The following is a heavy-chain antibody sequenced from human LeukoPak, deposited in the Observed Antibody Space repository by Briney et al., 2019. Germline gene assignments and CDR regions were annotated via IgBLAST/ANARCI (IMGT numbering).Heavy chain of an antibody. D-gene: IGHD1-26*01. V-gene: IGHV4-59*01. CDR1: GGSISISYY. CDR2: IYYSGST. CDR3: ARIHSGGHFDY. J-gene: IGHJ4*02. Sequence: SETLSLTCTVSGGSISISYYWGWIRQPPGKGLEWIGYIYYSGSTNYNPSLKSRVTISVDTSKNQFSLKLSSVTAADTAVYYCARIHSGGHFDYWGQGTLVTVSS.